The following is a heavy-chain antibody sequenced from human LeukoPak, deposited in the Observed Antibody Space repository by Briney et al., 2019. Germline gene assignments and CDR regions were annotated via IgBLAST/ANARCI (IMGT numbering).Heavy chain of an antibody. CDR1: GFTFSSYS. Sequence: GGSLRLSCAASGFTFSSYSMNWVRQAPGRGLEWVSSISSSSSYIYYADSVKGRFTISRDNAKNSLYLQMNSMRAEDTAVYYCARESRDGYNKYWGQGTLVTVSS. CDR2: ISSSSSYI. V-gene: IGHV3-21*01. CDR3: ARESRDGYNKY. D-gene: IGHD5-24*01. J-gene: IGHJ4*02.